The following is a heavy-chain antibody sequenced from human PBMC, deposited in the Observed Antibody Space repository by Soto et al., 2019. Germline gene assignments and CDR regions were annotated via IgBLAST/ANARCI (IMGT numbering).Heavy chain of an antibody. Sequence: QVQLVQSGAEVKKPGSSVKVSCKASGGTFSSYAISWVRQAPGQGLEWMGGIIPIFGTANYAQKFQGRVTITADESTSTAYMELSSVRSEDTAVYYGARVSDYVWGSYRYSRAWYFDLWGRGTLVTVSS. V-gene: IGHV1-69*01. CDR3: ARVSDYVWGSYRYSRAWYFDL. CDR2: IIPIFGTA. D-gene: IGHD3-16*02. J-gene: IGHJ2*01. CDR1: GGTFSSYA.